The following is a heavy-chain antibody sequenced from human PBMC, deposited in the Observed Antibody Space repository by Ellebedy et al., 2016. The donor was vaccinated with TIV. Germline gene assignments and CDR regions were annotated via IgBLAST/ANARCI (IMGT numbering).Heavy chain of an antibody. D-gene: IGHD2-2*01. J-gene: IGHJ4*02. Sequence: GESLKISCEASGFPFSTAWMTWVRQAPGKGLEWVANINKDGSEEYYLDSVKGRFTISRDNTKRSLFLQMNSLRAEDTALYYFARGFMPDYWGQGTLVTVSS. CDR1: GFPFSTAW. CDR2: INKDGSEE. CDR3: ARGFMPDY. V-gene: IGHV3-7*03.